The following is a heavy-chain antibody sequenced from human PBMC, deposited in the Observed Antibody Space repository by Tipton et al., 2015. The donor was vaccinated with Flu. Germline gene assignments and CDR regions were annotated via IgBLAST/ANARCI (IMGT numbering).Heavy chain of an antibody. CDR2: IYSGGST. V-gene: IGHV3-53*01. J-gene: IGHJ1*01. CDR3: ATDPDGVYGTPSDF. D-gene: IGHD3/OR15-3a*01. Sequence: SLRLSCAASGFTVSGNYMSWVRQAPGKGLEWVSVIYSGGSTFYADSVRGRFTISRDNSKNTLYLQMNSLRADDTAVYYCATDPDGVYGTPSDFWGQGTLVTVSS. CDR1: GFTVSGNY.